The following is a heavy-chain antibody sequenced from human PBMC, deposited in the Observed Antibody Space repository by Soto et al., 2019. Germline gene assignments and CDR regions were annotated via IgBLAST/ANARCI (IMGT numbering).Heavy chain of an antibody. CDR3: ARDHPSWLRSRLNYGMDV. CDR2: IYSGGST. CDR1: GFTVSSNY. D-gene: IGHD5-12*01. Sequence: GGSLRLSCAASGFTVSSNYMSWVRQAPGEGLEWVSVIYSGGSTYYAYSVKGRFTISRGNSKNTLYLQMNSLRAEDTAVYYCARDHPSWLRSRLNYGMDVWGQGTTVTVSS. J-gene: IGHJ6*02. V-gene: IGHV3-53*01.